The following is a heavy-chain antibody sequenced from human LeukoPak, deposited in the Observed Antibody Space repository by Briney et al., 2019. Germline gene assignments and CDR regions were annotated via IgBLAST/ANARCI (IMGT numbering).Heavy chain of an antibody. J-gene: IGHJ4*02. CDR1: GFTFSSYA. Sequence: GGSLRLSCAASGFTFSSYAMHWVRQAPGKGLEWVANIKEDGSEKYYVDSVKGRFTISRDNAKNSLYVQMNSLRVEDTAVYYCARIGLYYYDTSPPFDYWGQGTLVSVSS. D-gene: IGHD3-22*01. CDR3: ARIGLYYYDTSPPFDY. V-gene: IGHV3-7*01. CDR2: IKEDGSEK.